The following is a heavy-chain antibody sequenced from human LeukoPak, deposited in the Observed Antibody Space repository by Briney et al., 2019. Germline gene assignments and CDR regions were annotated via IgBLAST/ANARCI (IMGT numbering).Heavy chain of an antibody. D-gene: IGHD5-18*01. CDR1: GFTFSSYW. Sequence: GGSLRLSCAASGFTFSSYWMSWVRQAPGKGLEWVANIKQDGSEKYYVDSVKGRFTISRDNAKNSLYLQMNSLRAEDTAVYYCARDVRSEPYVDTAEAFDIWGQGTMATVSS. CDR2: IKQDGSEK. CDR3: ARDVRSEPYVDTAEAFDI. V-gene: IGHV3-7*04. J-gene: IGHJ3*02.